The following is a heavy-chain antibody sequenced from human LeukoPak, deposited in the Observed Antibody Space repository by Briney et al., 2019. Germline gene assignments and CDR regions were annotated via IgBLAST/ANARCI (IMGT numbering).Heavy chain of an antibody. V-gene: IGHV3-23*02. Sequence: GGSLRLSCAPSGFTFGSYAMYWARQSPGKGLKGVSGFRGCGGSTFYVDSVKGRFTISRDNWENTVYLQMYSLRVDDTAVYYCAKTTAGYSSGRYPGWPVDYWGQGTLVTVSS. CDR3: AKTTAGYSSGRYPGWPVDY. CDR2: FRGCGGST. CDR1: GFTFGSYA. J-gene: IGHJ4*02. D-gene: IGHD6-19*01.